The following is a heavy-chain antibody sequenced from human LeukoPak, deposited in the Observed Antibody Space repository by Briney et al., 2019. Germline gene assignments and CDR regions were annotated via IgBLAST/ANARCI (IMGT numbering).Heavy chain of an antibody. CDR2: ISGSGGST. J-gene: IGHJ4*02. Sequence: PGGSLRLSCAASGFTFSSYAMSWVRQAPGKGLEWVSPISGSGGSTYYADSAKGRFTISRDNSKNTLYLQMNSLRAEDTAVYYCAKHLSSGWYGEIDYWGQGTLVTVSS. V-gene: IGHV3-23*01. CDR1: GFTFSSYA. D-gene: IGHD6-19*01. CDR3: AKHLSSGWYGEIDY.